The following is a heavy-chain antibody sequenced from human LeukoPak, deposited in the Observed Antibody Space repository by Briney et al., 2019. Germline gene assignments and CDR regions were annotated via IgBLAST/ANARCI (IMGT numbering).Heavy chain of an antibody. V-gene: IGHV4-30-4*08. CDR2: IYYSGST. CDR1: GGSISSGDYY. CDR3: ARSMTYRSTWYTDY. D-gene: IGHD6-13*01. Sequence: LSETLSLTCTVSGGSISSGDYYWNWIRQPPGKGLEWIGYIYYSGSTYYNPSLKSRVTISVDTSKNQFSLKLSSVTAADTAVYYCARSMTYRSTWYTDYWGQGTLVTVSS. J-gene: IGHJ4*02.